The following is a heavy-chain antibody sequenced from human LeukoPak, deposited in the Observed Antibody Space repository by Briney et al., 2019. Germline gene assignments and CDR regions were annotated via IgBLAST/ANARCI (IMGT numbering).Heavy chain of an antibody. D-gene: IGHD6-19*01. CDR1: GFTFSDYY. Sequence: PGGSLRLSCAASGFTFSDYYMSWIRQAPGKGLEWVSYISSSGSTIYYADSVKGRFTISRDNSKNTLYLQMNSLRAEDTAVYYCAKVHRLLIAVAPAGFDYWGQGTLVTVSS. CDR3: AKVHRLLIAVAPAGFDY. V-gene: IGHV3-11*01. J-gene: IGHJ4*02. CDR2: ISSSGSTI.